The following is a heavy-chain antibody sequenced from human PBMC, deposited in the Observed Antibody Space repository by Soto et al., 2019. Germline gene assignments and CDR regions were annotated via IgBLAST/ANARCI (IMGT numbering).Heavy chain of an antibody. CDR2: IYYSGST. Sequence: SETLSLTCTVSGGSISSYYWSWIRQPPGKGLEWIGYIYYSGSTNYNPSLKSRVTISVVTSKNQFSLKLSSVTAADTAVYYCARRSGYYYYMDVWGKGTTVTVSS. CDR3: ARRSGYYYYMDV. V-gene: IGHV4-59*01. CDR1: GGSISSYY. D-gene: IGHD2-15*01. J-gene: IGHJ6*03.